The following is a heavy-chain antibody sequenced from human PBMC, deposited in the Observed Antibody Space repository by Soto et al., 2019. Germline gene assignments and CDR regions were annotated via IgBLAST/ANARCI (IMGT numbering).Heavy chain of an antibody. J-gene: IGHJ4*02. CDR3: AISQDRGGRTTFIY. CDR2: INWKSDI. D-gene: IGHD3-16*01. Sequence: GASLPLSCAFPVFTFDDNAMHRAGQAPEKGLEWVSGINWKSDIGYADSVKGRFTISRDNAENSLYLQMNSLRAEDTALYYCAISQDRGGRTTFIYWGQGTKVTVSS. V-gene: IGHV3-9*01. CDR1: VFTFDDNA.